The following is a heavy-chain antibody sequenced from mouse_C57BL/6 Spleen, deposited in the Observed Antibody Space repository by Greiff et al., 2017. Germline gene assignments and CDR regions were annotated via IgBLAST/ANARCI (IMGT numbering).Heavy chain of an antibody. CDR3: AREGPPTAQATPFDY. D-gene: IGHD3-2*02. V-gene: IGHV1-59*01. CDR1: GYTFTSYW. J-gene: IGHJ2*01. CDR2: IDPSDSYT. Sequence: VQLQQPGAELVRPGTSVKLSCKASGYTFTSYWMHWVKQRPGQGLEWIGVIDPSDSYTNYNQKFKGKATLTVDTSSSTAYMQLSSLTSEDSAVYYCAREGPPTAQATPFDYWGQGTTLTVSS.